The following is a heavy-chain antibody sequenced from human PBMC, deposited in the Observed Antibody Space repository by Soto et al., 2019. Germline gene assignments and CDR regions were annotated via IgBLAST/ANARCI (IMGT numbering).Heavy chain of an antibody. J-gene: IGHJ3*02. V-gene: IGHV3-53*01. D-gene: IGHD4-17*01. CDR3: ATDHDYGDYAFDI. CDR1: GFTVSSNY. CDR2: IYSGGST. Sequence: GGSLRLSCAASGFTVSSNYMSWVRQAPGKGLEWVSVIYSGGSTYYADSVKVRFTISRSNSKNTLYLQMNGLRAEDTAVYYCATDHDYGDYAFDIWGQGTMVTVSS.